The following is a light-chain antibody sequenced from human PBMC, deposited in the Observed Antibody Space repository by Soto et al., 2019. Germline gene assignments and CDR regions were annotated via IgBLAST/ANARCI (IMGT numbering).Light chain of an antibody. J-gene: IGLJ3*02. CDR3: SAYTSRTTWV. V-gene: IGLV2-14*01. CDR2: EVS. Sequence: QSALPQPASVSGYPGQSITISCTGTSSDFGNYNYVSWYQHHPGKTPKLMIYEVSNRPSGVSNRFSGSKSGNTASLTISGLQSEDEADYYCSAYTSRTTWVFGGATKLTVL. CDR1: SSDFGNYNY.